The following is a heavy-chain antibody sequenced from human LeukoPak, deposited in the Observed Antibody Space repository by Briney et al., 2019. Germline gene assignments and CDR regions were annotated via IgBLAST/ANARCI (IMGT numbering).Heavy chain of an antibody. CDR2: ISSSSSTI. J-gene: IGHJ4*02. Sequence: GGSLRLSCAASGFTFSTYTMNWVRQAPGKGLEWVSYISSSSSTIYYADSVKGRFTISRDNAKNSLYLQMNSLRAEDTAVYYCARDFSDDSSGYYGELDYWGQGTLVTVSS. D-gene: IGHD3-22*01. CDR3: ARDFSDDSSGYYGELDY. V-gene: IGHV3-48*01. CDR1: GFTFSTYT.